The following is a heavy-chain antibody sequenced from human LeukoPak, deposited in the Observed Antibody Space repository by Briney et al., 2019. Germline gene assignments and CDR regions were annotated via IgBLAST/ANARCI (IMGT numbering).Heavy chain of an antibody. D-gene: IGHD3-3*01. J-gene: IGHJ6*02. V-gene: IGHV3-49*03. Sequence: GRSLRLSCTASGFTFGDYAMSWFRQAPGKGLEWVGFIRSKAYGGTTEYAASVKGRFTISRDDSKSIAYLQMNSLKTEDTAVYYCTRARGYYDFWSGYYYIYGMDVWGQGTTVTVSS. CDR3: TRARGYYDFWSGYYYIYGMDV. CDR2: IRSKAYGGTT. CDR1: GFTFGDYA.